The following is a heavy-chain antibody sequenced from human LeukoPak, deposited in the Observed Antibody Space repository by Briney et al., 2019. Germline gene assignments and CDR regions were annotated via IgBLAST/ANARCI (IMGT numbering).Heavy chain of an antibody. CDR2: IRTRTEGETT. CDR3: TADLSDSSAWSFDY. J-gene: IGHJ4*02. CDR1: GFTFTNAW. D-gene: IGHD3-22*01. Sequence: GGSLRLSCAASGFTFTNAWLSWVREAPGKGLEWVGRIRTRTEGETTDYPGPVKGRFTISRDHSKNTLYLQMNSLKTEDTAVYYCTADLSDSSAWSFDYWGQGTLVTVSS. V-gene: IGHV3-15*01.